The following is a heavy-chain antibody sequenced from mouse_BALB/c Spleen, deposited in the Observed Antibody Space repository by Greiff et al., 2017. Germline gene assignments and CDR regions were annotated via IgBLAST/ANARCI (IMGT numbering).Heavy chain of an antibody. D-gene: IGHD2-4*01. V-gene: IGHV2-2*02. CDR2: IWSGGST. J-gene: IGHJ4*01. CDR1: GFSLTSYG. Sequence: VQLQQSGPGLVQPSQSLSITCTVSGFSLTSYGVHWVRQSPGKGLEWLGVIWSGGSTDYNAAFISRLSISKDNSKSQVFFKMNSLQANDTAIYYCARNWGFMITFYYAMDYWGQGTSVTVSS. CDR3: ARNWGFMITFYYAMDY.